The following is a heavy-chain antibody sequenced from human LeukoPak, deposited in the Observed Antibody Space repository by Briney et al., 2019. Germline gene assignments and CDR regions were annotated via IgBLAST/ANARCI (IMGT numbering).Heavy chain of an antibody. J-gene: IGHJ6*02. V-gene: IGHV3-13*04. CDR1: GFTFSSYD. D-gene: IGHD3-10*01. CDR2: IGTAGDT. Sequence: PGGSLRLSCAASGFTFSSYDMHWVRQGPGRRLEWVSAIGTAGDTYYPGSVKGRFTISREDAKNSLYLQMNNLRAGDTAVYYCARQLTMVRGVITSYGMDVWGQGTTVTVSS. CDR3: ARQLTMVRGVITSYGMDV.